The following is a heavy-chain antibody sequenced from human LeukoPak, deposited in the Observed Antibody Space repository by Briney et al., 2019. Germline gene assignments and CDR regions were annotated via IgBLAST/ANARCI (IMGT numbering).Heavy chain of an antibody. CDR2: ISSSSSYI. CDR3: AASYCGGDCPPFDAFDI. Sequence: GGSLRLSCAASGFTFSSYSMNWVRQAPGKGLEWVSSISSSSSYIYYADSVKGRFTISRDNAKNSLYLHMNSLRAEDTAVYYCAASYCGGDCPPFDAFDIWGQGTMVTVSS. D-gene: IGHD2-21*02. CDR1: GFTFSSYS. V-gene: IGHV3-21*01. J-gene: IGHJ3*02.